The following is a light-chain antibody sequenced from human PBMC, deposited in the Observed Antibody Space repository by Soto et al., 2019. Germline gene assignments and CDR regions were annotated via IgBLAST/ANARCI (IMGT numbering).Light chain of an antibody. V-gene: IGKV1-5*03. CDR3: QQYNGYRLA. J-gene: IGKJ4*01. Sequence: DIQMTHSPSSLSASVGDIVTFTCRASQSISNWLAWYQQKPGKAPKLLIYKASTLESGVPSRFSGSGSGTEFTLTISSLQADDFAIYYCQQYNGYRLAFGGGTKVDIK. CDR1: QSISNW. CDR2: KAS.